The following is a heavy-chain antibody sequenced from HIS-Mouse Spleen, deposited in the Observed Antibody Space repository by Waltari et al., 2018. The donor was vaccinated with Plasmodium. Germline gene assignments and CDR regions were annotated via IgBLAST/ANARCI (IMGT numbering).Heavy chain of an antibody. V-gene: IGHV3-30*18. CDR2: ISYDGSNK. D-gene: IGHD6-13*01. J-gene: IGHJ4*02. CDR3: AKDRRSSSWYVDY. Sequence: QVQLVESGGGVVQPGRSLRLSCAASGFTSSSYGMQWVRQAPGKGLEWVAVISYDGSNKYYADSVKGRFTISRDNSKNTLYLQMNSLRAEDTAVYCCAKDRRSSSWYVDYWGQGTLVTVSS. CDR1: GFTSSSYG.